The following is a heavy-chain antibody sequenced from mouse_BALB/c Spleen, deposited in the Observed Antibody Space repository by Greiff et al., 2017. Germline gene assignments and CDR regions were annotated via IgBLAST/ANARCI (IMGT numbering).Heavy chain of an antibody. Sequence: EVKLMESGGGLVQPGGSRKLSCAASGFTFSSFGMHWVRQAPEKGLEWVAYISSGSSTIYYADTVKGRFTISRDNPKNTLFLQMTSLRSEDTAMYYCARNFHAMDYWGQGTSVTVSA. CDR2: ISSGSSTI. V-gene: IGHV5-17*02. CDR3: ARNFHAMDY. J-gene: IGHJ4*01. CDR1: GFTFSSFG.